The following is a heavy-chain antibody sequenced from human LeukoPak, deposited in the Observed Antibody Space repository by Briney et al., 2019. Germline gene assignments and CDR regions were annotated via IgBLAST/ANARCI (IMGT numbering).Heavy chain of an antibody. CDR3: ARGRRMITFGGVVVHYYFDY. J-gene: IGHJ4*02. CDR1: GGSFSGYY. CDR2: INHSGST. V-gene: IGHV4-34*01. Sequence: SETLSLTCAVYGGSFSGYYWSWIRQPPGKGLEWIGEINHSGSTNYNPSLKGRVTISVDTSKNQFSLKLSSVTAADTAVYYCARGRRMITFGGVVVHYYFDYWGQGTLVTVSS. D-gene: IGHD3-16*02.